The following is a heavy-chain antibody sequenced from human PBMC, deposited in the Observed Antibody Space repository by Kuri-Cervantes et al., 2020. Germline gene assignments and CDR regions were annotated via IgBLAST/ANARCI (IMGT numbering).Heavy chain of an antibody. Sequence: GSLRLSCAASGFTVSSNYMSWVRQAPGKGLEWIGYIYYSGSTNYNPSLKSRVAISVDTSKNQFSLKLYSVTAADTAVYFCARVRSVNNFWSGRYFFDSWGQGTLVTVSS. D-gene: IGHD3-3*01. CDR2: IYYSGST. CDR1: GFTVSSNY. V-gene: IGHV4-59*02. CDR3: ARVRSVNNFWSGRYFFDS. J-gene: IGHJ4*02.